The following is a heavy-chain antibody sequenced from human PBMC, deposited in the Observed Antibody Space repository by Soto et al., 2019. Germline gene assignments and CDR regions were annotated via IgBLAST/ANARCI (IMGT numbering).Heavy chain of an antibody. Sequence: GGALRLSCAASGFIFSSDWMHWVRQAPGKGPVWVARIDTDGSGTTYADSVKGRFTISRDNARNMVYLQMNSLRAEDTAVYYCAKRAHGLYFDYWGQGTLVTVSS. CDR2: IDTDGSGT. V-gene: IGHV3-74*01. CDR1: GFIFSSDW. J-gene: IGHJ4*02. CDR3: AKRAHGLYFDY.